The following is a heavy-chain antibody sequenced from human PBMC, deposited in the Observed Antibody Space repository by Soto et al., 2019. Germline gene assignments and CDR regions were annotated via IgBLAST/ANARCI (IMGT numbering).Heavy chain of an antibody. D-gene: IGHD3-3*01. V-gene: IGHV3-30*18. CDR2: ISYDGSNK. CDR1: GFTFSSYW. CDR3: AKTTDDFWSGPNYYGMDV. Sequence: GGSLRLSCAASGFTFSSYWMHWVRQAPGKGLVWVSGISYDGSNKYYADSVKGRFTISRDNSKNTLYLQMNSLRAEDTAVYYCAKTTDDFWSGPNYYGMDVWGQGTTVTVSS. J-gene: IGHJ6*02.